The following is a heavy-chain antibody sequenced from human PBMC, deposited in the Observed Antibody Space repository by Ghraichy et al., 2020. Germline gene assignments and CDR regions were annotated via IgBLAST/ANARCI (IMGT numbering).Heavy chain of an antibody. CDR2: ISDDGSNK. J-gene: IGHJ4*02. CDR1: GLTFSSYA. V-gene: IGHV3-30-3*01. CDR3: ARDDFDY. Sequence: GESQNISCAASGLTFSSYAMHWVRQAPGKGLEWVSVISDDGSNKYYADSVKGRFTISRDNSKNTLYLQMNSLRAEDTAVYYCARDDFDYWGQGTVVTVSS.